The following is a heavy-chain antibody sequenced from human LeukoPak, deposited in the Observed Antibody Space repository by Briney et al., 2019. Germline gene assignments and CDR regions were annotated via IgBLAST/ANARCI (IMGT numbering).Heavy chain of an antibody. CDR2: IRYDGSNK. D-gene: IGHD6-19*01. CDR3: TKDGEAVAGPHDAFDI. CDR1: GFTFSSYG. Sequence: GGSLRLSCAASGFTFSSYGMHWVRQAPGKGLEWVAFIRYDGSNKYYADSVKGRFTISRDNSKNTLYLQMNSLRAEDTAVYYCTKDGEAVAGPHDAFDIWGKGTMATVSS. V-gene: IGHV3-30*02. J-gene: IGHJ3*02.